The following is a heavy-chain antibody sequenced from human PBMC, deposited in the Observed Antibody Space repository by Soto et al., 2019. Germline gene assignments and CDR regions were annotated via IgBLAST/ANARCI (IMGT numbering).Heavy chain of an antibody. CDR1: GFTFSDYS. CDR3: ARFPVKGNSYNWFDP. D-gene: IGHD6-19*01. V-gene: IGHV3-48*01. CDR2: ISGGSRTI. J-gene: IGHJ5*02. Sequence: EVQLVESGGGLVQPGGSLRLSCAASGFTFSDYSMNWVRQAPGKGLEWVSYISGGSRTIYYADSMKGRFTISRDNAKNSLYLQMNSLRAEDTAVYYCARFPVKGNSYNWFDPWGQGPLVTVSS.